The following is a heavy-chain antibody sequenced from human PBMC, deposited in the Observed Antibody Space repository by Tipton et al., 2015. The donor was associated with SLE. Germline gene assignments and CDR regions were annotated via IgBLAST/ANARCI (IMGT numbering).Heavy chain of an antibody. J-gene: IGHJ4*02. D-gene: IGHD3-9*01. CDR3: ARANRGYDILTGNYGDYFDY. CDR2: IYSGGGT. CDR1: EFTVITNY. Sequence: SLRLSCAASEFTVITNYMNWVRQAPGKGLEWVSVIYSGGGTYYADSVKGRFTISRDNSKNTLYLHMNSLRAEDTAVYYCARANRGYDILTGNYGDYFDYWGQGTLVTVPS. V-gene: IGHV3-53*01.